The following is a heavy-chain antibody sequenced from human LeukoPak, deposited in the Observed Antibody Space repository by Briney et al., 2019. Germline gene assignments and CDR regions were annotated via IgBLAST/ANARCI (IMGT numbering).Heavy chain of an antibody. CDR2: IFPIFGTG. CDR3: ARVGNYDFPFVY. CDR1: GCTFSSYS. V-gene: IGHV1-69*01. D-gene: IGHD3-3*01. Sequence: SSVHVPCKASGCTFSSYSISWLRQAPAQGLEWMGGIFPIFGTGNYEQKLHGRDTINADESTRTAYIELNTLRSEDTAVYCCARVGNYDFPFVYWGEGALWTVSS. J-gene: IGHJ4*02.